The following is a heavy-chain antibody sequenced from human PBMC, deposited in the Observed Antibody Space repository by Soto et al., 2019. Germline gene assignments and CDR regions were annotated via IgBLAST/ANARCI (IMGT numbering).Heavy chain of an antibody. CDR2: IYHSGST. Sequence: QVQLQESGPGLVKPSGTLSLTCAVSGGSISSSNWWSWVRQPPGKGLEWIGEIYHSGSTNYNPSLMSRVTRSVDKSQNQFALKLSSVPSADTAVYYCARVQASGVNFDYWGQGTLVTASS. J-gene: IGHJ4*02. D-gene: IGHD1-1*01. CDR1: GGSISSSNW. CDR3: ARVQASGVNFDY. V-gene: IGHV4-4*02.